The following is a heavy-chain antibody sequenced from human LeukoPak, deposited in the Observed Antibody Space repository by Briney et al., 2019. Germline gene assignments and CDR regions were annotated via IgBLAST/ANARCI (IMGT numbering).Heavy chain of an antibody. CDR3: ARHSGTYYQPWDY. Sequence: PAETLSLTCTLSGGSLTTTSYYCGRIRQPPGKGLEWIGSIYYSGRTYYDPSLKTRVTISVDTSKNQFCLKLSSVTAADTAVYYCARHSGTYYQPWDYWGQGTLVTVSS. D-gene: IGHD1-26*01. J-gene: IGHJ4*02. CDR2: IYYSGRT. V-gene: IGHV4-39*01. CDR1: GGSLTTTSYY.